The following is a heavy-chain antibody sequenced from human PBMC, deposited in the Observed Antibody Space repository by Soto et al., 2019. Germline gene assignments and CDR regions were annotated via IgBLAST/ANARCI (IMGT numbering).Heavy chain of an antibody. V-gene: IGHV3-48*01. D-gene: IGHD3-10*01. CDR2: ISSSSTI. J-gene: IGHJ4*02. CDR3: ARDYYGSGTYSDYFDY. CDR1: GFTFSSYS. Sequence: GGSLRLSCAASGFTFSSYSMNWVRQAPGKGLEWVSYISSSSTIYYADSVKGRFTISRDNAKNSLYLQMNSLRAEDTAVYYCARDYYGSGTYSDYFDYWGQGTLVTVSS.